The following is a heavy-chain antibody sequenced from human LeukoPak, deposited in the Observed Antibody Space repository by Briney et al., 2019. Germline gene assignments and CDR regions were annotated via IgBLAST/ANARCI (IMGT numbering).Heavy chain of an antibody. J-gene: IGHJ4*02. CDR3: AKDGVIVVTGDYDY. D-gene: IGHD5-12*01. V-gene: IGHV3-23*01. Sequence: GGSLRLSCAASGFTFSSYAMSWVRQAPGKGLEWVSAISGSGGSTYYADSVKGRFTISRDNSKNTLYLQMNSLRAEDTAVYYCAKDGVIVVTGDYDYWGQGTLVTVSS. CDR1: GFTFSSYA. CDR2: ISGSGGST.